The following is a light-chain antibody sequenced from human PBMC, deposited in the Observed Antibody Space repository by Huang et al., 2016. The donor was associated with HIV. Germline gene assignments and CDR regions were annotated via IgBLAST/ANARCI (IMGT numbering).Light chain of an antibody. CDR3: MQGTHWPGT. CDR1: QSLVSSAGNTY. J-gene: IGKJ1*01. V-gene: IGKV2-30*01. Sequence: DVVMTQLPLSLPVALGQPASIFCKSSQSLVSSAGNTYLNWFQQRPGQPPRRLIYQVSNRDTGVPDRFSSSGSGTQFALRINKVEAEDVAIYYCMQGTHWPGTFGQGTKMKI. CDR2: QVS.